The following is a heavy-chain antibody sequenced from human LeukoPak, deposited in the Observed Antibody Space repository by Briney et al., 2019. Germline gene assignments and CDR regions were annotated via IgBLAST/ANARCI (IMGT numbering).Heavy chain of an antibody. D-gene: IGHD4-17*01. V-gene: IGHV4-34*01. J-gene: IGHJ3*02. CDR2: INHSGST. CDR3: ARGVSKMTTKPAGAFDI. Sequence: SETLSLTCAVYGGSFSGYYWSWIRQPPGKGLEWIGEINHSGSTNYNPSLKSRVTISVDTSKNQFSLKLSSVTAADTAVYYCARGVSKMTTKPAGAFDIWGQGNPGHRLL. CDR1: GGSFSGYY.